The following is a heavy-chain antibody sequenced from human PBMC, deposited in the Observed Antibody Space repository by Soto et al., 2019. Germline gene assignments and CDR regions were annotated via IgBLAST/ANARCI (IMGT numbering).Heavy chain of an antibody. CDR1: GGSISSGGYY. Sequence: QVQLQESGPGLVKPSQTLSLTCTVSGGSISSGGYYWSWIRQHPGKGLEWIGYIYYSGSTYYNPSLKSLVTISVDTSKNQFSLKLSSVTAADTAVYYCAREGPQGSSGYTLFDYWGQGTLVTVSS. V-gene: IGHV4-31*01. J-gene: IGHJ4*02. D-gene: IGHD3-22*01. CDR3: AREGPQGSSGYTLFDY. CDR2: IYYSGST.